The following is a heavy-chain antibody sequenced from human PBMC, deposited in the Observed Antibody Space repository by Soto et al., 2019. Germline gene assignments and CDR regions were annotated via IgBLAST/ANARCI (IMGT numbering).Heavy chain of an antibody. Sequence: SETLSLTCTVSGDSISSESYYWGWIRQPPGKGLEWIGNLYHNGNTYYNPSLKSRVTISADTSKNQFSLEVTSVTAADTAVYYCARLTLRMATIRVNFDYWGQGTQVTVSS. CDR1: GDSISSESYY. CDR2: LYHNGNT. CDR3: ARLTLRMATIRVNFDY. J-gene: IGHJ4*02. D-gene: IGHD3-16*01. V-gene: IGHV4-39*01.